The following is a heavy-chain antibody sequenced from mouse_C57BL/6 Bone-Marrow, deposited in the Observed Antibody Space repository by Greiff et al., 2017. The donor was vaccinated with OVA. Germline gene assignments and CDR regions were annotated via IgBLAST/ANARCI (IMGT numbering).Heavy chain of an antibody. CDR3: AKGWDYDSYWYFDV. CDR1: GYTFTDYN. J-gene: IGHJ1*03. D-gene: IGHD2-4*01. Sequence: EVQLQQSGPELVKPGASVKIPCKASGYTFTDYNMDWVQQGHGKSLEWIGDINPNNGGTIYNQKFKGKATLPVDKSSSTAYMELRSRTSEDTAVYYCAKGWDYDSYWYFDVWGTGTTVTVSS. CDR2: INPNNGGT. V-gene: IGHV1-18*01.